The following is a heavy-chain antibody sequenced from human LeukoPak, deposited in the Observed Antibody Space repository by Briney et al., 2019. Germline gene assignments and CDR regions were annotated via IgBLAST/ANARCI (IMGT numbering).Heavy chain of an antibody. CDR2: VYYSGST. CDR3: ARGVRL. Sequence: SETLSLTCTVSGGSIGSHCYNWVRQPPEKGLEWIGCVYYSGSTNYNPSLKRRSVDTSKNQFSLNLNSVTAADTAVYYCARGVRLWSQGTLVTVSS. V-gene: IGHV4-59*11. CDR1: GGSIGSHC. D-gene: IGHD3-10*01. J-gene: IGHJ4*02.